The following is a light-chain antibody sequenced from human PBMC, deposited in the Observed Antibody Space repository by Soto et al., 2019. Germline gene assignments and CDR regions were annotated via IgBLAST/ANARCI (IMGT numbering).Light chain of an antibody. Sequence: DIVLTQSPGTLSLSPGERATLSCRASQSVSSSYLAWYQQKPGHAPRLLVYGASSRATGIPDRFSGSGSGTDFTLTISRLEPEDFAVYYCQQYGSSLWTLGQGTKVEIK. V-gene: IGKV3-20*01. J-gene: IGKJ1*01. CDR3: QQYGSSLWT. CDR2: GAS. CDR1: QSVSSSY.